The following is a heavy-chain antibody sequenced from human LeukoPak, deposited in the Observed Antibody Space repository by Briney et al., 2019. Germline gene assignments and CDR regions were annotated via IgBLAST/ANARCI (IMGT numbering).Heavy chain of an antibody. V-gene: IGHV4-34*01. CDR2: INHSGST. Sequence: SETLSLTCAVYGGSFSGYYWSWIRQPPGKGLEWIGEINHSGSTNYNPSLKSRVTISVDTSKNQFSLKLSSVTAADTAVYYCARPLAAAVGRLYYYYYYMDVWGKGTTVTISS. D-gene: IGHD6-13*01. J-gene: IGHJ6*03. CDR1: GGSFSGYY. CDR3: ARPLAAAVGRLYYYYYYMDV.